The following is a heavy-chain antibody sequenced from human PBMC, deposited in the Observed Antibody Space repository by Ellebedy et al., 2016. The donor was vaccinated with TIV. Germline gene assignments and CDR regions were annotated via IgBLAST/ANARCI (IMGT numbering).Heavy chain of an antibody. CDR1: GGSISSYY. V-gene: IGHV4-59*08. Sequence: SETLSLTCTVSGGSISSYYWSWIRQPPGKGLEWIGYIYYSGSTNYNPSLKSRVTISVDTSKNQLSLKLSSVTAADTAVYYCARHVLANSSRHLDYWGQGTLVTVSS. CDR3: ARHVLANSSRHLDY. D-gene: IGHD6-6*01. J-gene: IGHJ4*02. CDR2: IYYSGST.